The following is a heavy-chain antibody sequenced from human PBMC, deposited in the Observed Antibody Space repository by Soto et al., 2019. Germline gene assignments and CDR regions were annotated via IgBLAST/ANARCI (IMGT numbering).Heavy chain of an antibody. J-gene: IGHJ6*02. CDR3: AREDDGGDRDYYGLDV. Sequence: QVQLQQSGPGLVEPSQTLSLTCAVSGGSISSEYFHWTWIRQSPGKGLEWIGYIHYTGTIMYNPSFTRPLTMAVDTTKNQFSLQLTSVTAADTAVYFCAREDDGGDRDYYGLDVWGQGTTVTVSS. D-gene: IGHD2-21*02. V-gene: IGHV4-30-4*08. CDR2: IHYTGTI. CDR1: GGSISSEYFH.